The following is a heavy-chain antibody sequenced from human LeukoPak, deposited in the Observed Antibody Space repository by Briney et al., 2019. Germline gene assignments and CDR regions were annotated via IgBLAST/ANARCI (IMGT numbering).Heavy chain of an antibody. CDR2: INWNGGST. CDR1: GFTFDDYG. CDR3: ARQLRSGFDI. J-gene: IGHJ3*02. D-gene: IGHD3-3*01. V-gene: IGHV3-20*04. Sequence: GGSPRLSCAASGFTFDDYGMSWVRQAPGKGLEWVSGINWNGGSTGYADSVKGRFTISRDNSKNTLYLQMNSLRAEDTAVYYCARQLRSGFDIWGQGTMVTVSS.